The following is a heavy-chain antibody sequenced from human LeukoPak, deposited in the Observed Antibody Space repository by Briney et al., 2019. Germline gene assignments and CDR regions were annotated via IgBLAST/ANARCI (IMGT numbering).Heavy chain of an antibody. CDR1: AGSISSGSYY. Sequence: SETLSLTCTVSAGSISSGSYYWSWIRQPARKGLEWIGRIYTSGSTNYNPSLKSRVTISVDTSKNQFSLKLSSVTAADTAVHYCASGTPLDYWGQGTLVTVSS. V-gene: IGHV4-61*02. CDR3: ASGTPLDY. J-gene: IGHJ4*02. D-gene: IGHD1-1*01. CDR2: IYTSGST.